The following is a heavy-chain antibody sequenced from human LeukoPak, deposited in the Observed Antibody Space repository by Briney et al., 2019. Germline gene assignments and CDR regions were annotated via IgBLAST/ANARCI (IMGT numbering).Heavy chain of an antibody. CDR3: ARLPNPQLYDFWSGHPYGMDV. J-gene: IGHJ6*02. V-gene: IGHV3-23*01. Sequence: GGSLRLSCAASGFTFTSSAMTWVRQIPGKGLDWVSTISDFADSTYYADSVKGRFTISRDNTKNTLSLQMSGLRVEDTAVYYCARLPNPQLYDFWSGHPYGMDVWGQGTTVTVSS. D-gene: IGHD3-3*01. CDR2: ISDFADST. CDR1: GFTFTSSA.